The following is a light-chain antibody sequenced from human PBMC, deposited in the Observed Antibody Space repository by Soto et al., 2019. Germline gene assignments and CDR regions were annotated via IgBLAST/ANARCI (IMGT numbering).Light chain of an antibody. CDR1: QDIGSY. J-gene: IGKJ4*01. CDR3: QHLHSYPHS. Sequence: DIQVNHSPAFLSASVGDRVSITCRASQDIGSYLAWYQQKSGKAPKLLIHTASTLQTGVPFRFSGSGSGTEFTLTISSLQPGDFATYYCQHLHSYPHSFGGGTKVDI. V-gene: IGKV1-9*01. CDR2: TAS.